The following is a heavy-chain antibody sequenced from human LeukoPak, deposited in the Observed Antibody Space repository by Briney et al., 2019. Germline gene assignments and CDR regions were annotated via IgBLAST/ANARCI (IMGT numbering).Heavy chain of an antibody. CDR1: GYTFTGYY. D-gene: IGHD6-13*01. Sequence: GASVKVCCKASGYTFTGYYIHWVRQAPGQGLEWMGWINPNSGGTKYGQKFQGRVTMTRDTSISTAYMELSSLRSDDTAIYYCARDPIEAAVDFDYWGQGTMVADSS. V-gene: IGHV1-2*02. J-gene: IGHJ4*02. CDR3: ARDPIEAAVDFDY. CDR2: INPNSGGT.